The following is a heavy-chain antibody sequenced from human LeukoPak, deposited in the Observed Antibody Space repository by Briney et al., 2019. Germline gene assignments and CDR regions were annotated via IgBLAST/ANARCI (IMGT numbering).Heavy chain of an antibody. CDR3: ATVGYSGSYDFDY. J-gene: IGHJ4*02. CDR2: FDPEDGET. D-gene: IGHD1-26*01. CDR1: GYTLTELS. Sequence: GASVKVSCKVSGYTLTELSMHWVRQAPGKGLAWMGGFDPEDGETIYAQKFQGRVTMTEDTSTDTAYMELSSLRSEDTAVYYCATVGYSGSYDFDYWGQGTLVTVSS. V-gene: IGHV1-24*01.